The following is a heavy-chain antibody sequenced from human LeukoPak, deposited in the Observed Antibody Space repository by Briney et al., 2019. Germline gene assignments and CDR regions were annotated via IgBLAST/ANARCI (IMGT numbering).Heavy chain of an antibody. D-gene: IGHD5-12*01. Sequence: AGGSLRLSCAASGFTFNIYAMNWVRQPSGKGLEWVSTISGSGISTYYADSVKGRFTVSRDNSKNTLYLQMNSLRAEDTAVYFCAKDQHGYDKPIDYWGQGTLVTVSS. CDR3: AKDQHGYDKPIDY. CDR2: ISGSGIST. V-gene: IGHV3-23*01. CDR1: GFTFNIYA. J-gene: IGHJ4*02.